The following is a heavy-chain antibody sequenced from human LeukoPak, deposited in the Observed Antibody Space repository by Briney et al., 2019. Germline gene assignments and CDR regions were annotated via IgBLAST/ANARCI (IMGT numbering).Heavy chain of an antibody. CDR3: AKGLHGDYVSSFDY. CDR2: ISYDGSNK. J-gene: IGHJ4*02. D-gene: IGHD4-17*01. CDR1: GFTFSSYG. Sequence: GGSLRLSCAASGFTFSSYGMHWVRQAPGKGLEWVAVISYDGSNKYYADSVKGRFTISRDNSKNTLYLQMNSLRAEDTAVYYCAKGLHGDYVSSFDYWGQGALVTVSS. V-gene: IGHV3-30*18.